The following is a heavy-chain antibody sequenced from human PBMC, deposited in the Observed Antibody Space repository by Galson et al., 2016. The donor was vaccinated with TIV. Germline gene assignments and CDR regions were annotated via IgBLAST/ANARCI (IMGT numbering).Heavy chain of an antibody. J-gene: IGHJ4*02. V-gene: IGHV1-18*04. Sequence: SVKVSCKASGYTFSSYSINWVRQAPGQGLEWMGWISGYSGNTNYAHKFQGRVTMTTDTSTGTAYMELRSLRSDDTAVYYCARGATVTPYSFFDYWGQGTLVTVFS. CDR1: GYTFSSYS. CDR2: ISGYSGNT. CDR3: ARGATVTPYSFFDY. D-gene: IGHD4-17*01.